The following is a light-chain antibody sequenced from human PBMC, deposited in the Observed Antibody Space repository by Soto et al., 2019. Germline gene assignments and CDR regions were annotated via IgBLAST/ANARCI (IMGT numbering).Light chain of an antibody. Sequence: ETVMTQSPVTLSVFPGXRVTLSCGASQSVSSNLAWYQQKPGQAPRLLIYGASTRATGIPDRFSGSGSGTEFTLTISRLQSEDLVFYHCQQHNQWPLTFGQGTKVDIK. J-gene: IGKJ1*01. CDR3: QQHNQWPLT. V-gene: IGKV3-15*01. CDR1: QSVSSN. CDR2: GAS.